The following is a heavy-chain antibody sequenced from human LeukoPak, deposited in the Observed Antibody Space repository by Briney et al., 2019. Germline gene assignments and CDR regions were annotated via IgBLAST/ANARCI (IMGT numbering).Heavy chain of an antibody. CDR1: GFTFSSYW. D-gene: IGHD4-17*01. CDR2: IKQDGSEK. J-gene: IGHJ3*02. CDR3: ARGGGRYYGDVDAFDI. V-gene: IGHV3-7*01. Sequence: PGGSLRLSCAASGFTFSSYWMSWVRQAPGKGLEWVANIKQDGSEKYYVDSVKGRFTISRDNAKNSLYLQMNSLRAEDTAVYYCARGGGRYYGDVDAFDIWGQGTMVTVSP.